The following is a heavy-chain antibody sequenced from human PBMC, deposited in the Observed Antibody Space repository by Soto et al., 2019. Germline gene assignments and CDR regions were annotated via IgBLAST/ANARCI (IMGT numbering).Heavy chain of an antibody. CDR2: IKPDGGES. D-gene: IGHD6-19*01. Sequence: GGSLRLSCAASGFSFSDYWMIWVRQPPGKGLEWVANIKPDGGESFYVDSVKGRFTISRDNAKNSLYLQMNSLRPEDTAVYYCTRLRAVAGTSYWGQGALVTVSS. V-gene: IGHV3-7*01. J-gene: IGHJ4*02. CDR1: GFSFSDYW. CDR3: TRLRAVAGTSY.